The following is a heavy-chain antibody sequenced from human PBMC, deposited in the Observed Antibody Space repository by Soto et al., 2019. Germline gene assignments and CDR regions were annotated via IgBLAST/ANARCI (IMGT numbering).Heavy chain of an antibody. J-gene: IGHJ4*02. Sequence: QVQLQQWGAGLLKPSETLSLTCAVYGGSFSGYYWSWIRQPPGKGLEWIGEINHSGSTNYNPSLKSRVTISVDTSKNQFSLKLSSVTAADTAVYYCARGPRGTMVRGVTRFDYWGQGTLVTVSS. CDR3: ARGPRGTMVRGVTRFDY. CDR1: GGSFSGYY. CDR2: INHSGST. D-gene: IGHD3-10*01. V-gene: IGHV4-34*01.